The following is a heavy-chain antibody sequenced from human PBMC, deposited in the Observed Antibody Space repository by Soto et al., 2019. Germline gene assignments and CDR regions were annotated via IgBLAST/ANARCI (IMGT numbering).Heavy chain of an antibody. J-gene: IGHJ4*02. V-gene: IGHV4-4*02. CDR2: IYNSGST. CDR3: ARAGAAAGTGLDY. Sequence: QVQLQESGPGLVKPSGTLSLTCAVSGGSISSSNWWSWVRQPPGKGLEWIGEIYNSGSTNYNPSLKSRGTRSVDKAKNQFSLKLSSVTAADTAVYYCARAGAAAGTGLDYWGQGTLVTVSS. CDR1: GGSISSSNW. D-gene: IGHD6-13*01.